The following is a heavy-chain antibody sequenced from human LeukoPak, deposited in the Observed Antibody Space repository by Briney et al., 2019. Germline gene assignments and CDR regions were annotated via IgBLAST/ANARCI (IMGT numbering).Heavy chain of an antibody. Sequence: PGGSLRLSCAGSGFILSNYWMHWVRQAPGKGLVWVSRINTDGSSTSYADSLKGRFTISRDNAKNTLYLQMNSLRAEDTAVYYCARVVSSSWTGYYYGMDVWGQGTTVTVSS. CDR2: INTDGSST. J-gene: IGHJ6*02. V-gene: IGHV3-74*01. CDR3: ARVVSSSWTGYYYGMDV. D-gene: IGHD6-13*01. CDR1: GFILSNYW.